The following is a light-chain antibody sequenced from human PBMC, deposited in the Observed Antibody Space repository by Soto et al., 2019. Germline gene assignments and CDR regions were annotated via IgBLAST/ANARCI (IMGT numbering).Light chain of an antibody. Sequence: DIVLTQSPGTLSLSPGQRATLSCRASQNLSHNRLAWYQQKPGQAPRLLIYSSSSRTGGTPDRFSGSGTGTDFTLTIRGLEPEDFAVYFCQQHDSSPGTFGQGTKVEIK. CDR3: QQHDSSPGT. J-gene: IGKJ1*01. V-gene: IGKV3-20*01. CDR2: SSS. CDR1: QNLSHNR.